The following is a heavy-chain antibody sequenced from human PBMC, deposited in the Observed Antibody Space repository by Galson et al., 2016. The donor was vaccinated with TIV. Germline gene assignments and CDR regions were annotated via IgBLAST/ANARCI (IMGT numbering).Heavy chain of an antibody. CDR2: IISSGSII. CDR3: ARRGNYRADAFDV. J-gene: IGHJ3*01. V-gene: IGHV3-48*03. CDR1: GVSFSIHG. D-gene: IGHD1-7*01. Sequence: SLRLSCAASGVSFSIHGMSWVRQAPGRGLEWVASIISSGSIIHYADSVKGRFTISRDNARASLFLQMNSLRADDAAVYYCARRGNYRADAFDVWGQGTTVTVSS.